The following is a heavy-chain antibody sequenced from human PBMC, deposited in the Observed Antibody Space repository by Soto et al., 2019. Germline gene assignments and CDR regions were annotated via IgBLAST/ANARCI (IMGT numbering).Heavy chain of an antibody. Sequence: GGSLRLSCVVSGFTFSSYAMNWVRQAPGKGLEWVSAISGSGGTTYYADSVKGRFTISRDNSKNTLYLQMDSLRAEDMAVYYCAKGNSHYYYYYMDVWDKGTTVTVSS. CDR2: ISGSGGTT. CDR1: GFTFSSYA. V-gene: IGHV3-23*01. J-gene: IGHJ6*03. D-gene: IGHD6-13*01. CDR3: AKGNSHYYYYYMDV.